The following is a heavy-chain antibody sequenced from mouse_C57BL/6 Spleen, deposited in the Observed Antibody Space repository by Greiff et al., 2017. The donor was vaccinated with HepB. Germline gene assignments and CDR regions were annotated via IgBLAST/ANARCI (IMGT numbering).Heavy chain of an antibody. J-gene: IGHJ4*01. Sequence: VQLLQSGPGFVKPSQSLSLSCSVTGFSFTSGSFWKWIRQLPGNKLEGTGYISYDGNNNYNPSIKKRISITRDTSKNQFFLKLNPVTTEDTAIYCCAKLGAYAMDYWGQGTSVTVSS. CDR3: AKLGAYAMDY. CDR2: ISYDGNN. V-gene: IGHV3-6*01. CDR1: GFSFTSGSF. D-gene: IGHD4-1*01.